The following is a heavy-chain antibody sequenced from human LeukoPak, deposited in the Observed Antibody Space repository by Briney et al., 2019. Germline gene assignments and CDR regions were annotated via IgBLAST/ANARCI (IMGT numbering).Heavy chain of an antibody. CDR1: GYTFTSYY. J-gene: IGHJ3*02. CDR2: INPSGGST. D-gene: IGHD2-21*02. CDR3: ARGRISKCGGDCHDAFDI. V-gene: IGHV1-46*01. Sequence: WASVKVSCKASGYTFTSYYMHWVRQAPGQGLEWRGIINPSGGSTSYAQKFQGRVTMTRDMSTSTVYMELSSLRSEDTAVYYCARGRISKCGGDCHDAFDIWGQGTMVTVSS.